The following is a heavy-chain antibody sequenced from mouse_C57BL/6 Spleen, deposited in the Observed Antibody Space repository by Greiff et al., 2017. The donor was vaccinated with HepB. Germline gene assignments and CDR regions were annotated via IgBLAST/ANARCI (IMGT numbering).Heavy chain of an antibody. CDR2: IDPENGDT. CDR1: GFNIKDDY. D-gene: IGHD2-3*01. Sequence: EVQLQQSGAELVRPGASVKLSCTASGFNIKDDYMHWVKQRPEQGLEWIGWIDPENGDTEYASKFQGKATITADTSSNTAYLQLSSLTSEDTAVYYCTTVDGYSDYWGQGTTLTVSS. V-gene: IGHV14-4*01. CDR3: TTVDGYSDY. J-gene: IGHJ2*01.